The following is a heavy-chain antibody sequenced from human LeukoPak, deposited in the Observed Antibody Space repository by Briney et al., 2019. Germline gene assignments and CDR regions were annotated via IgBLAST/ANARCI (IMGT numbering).Heavy chain of an antibody. Sequence: ASVKVSCKASGGTFSSYAISWVRQAPGQGLEWMGRIIPIFGTANYAQKFQGRVTITADKSTSTAYMELSSLRSEDTAVYYCARERDIQLWSFDYWGQGTLVTVSS. CDR2: IIPIFGTA. CDR1: GGTFSSYA. CDR3: ARERDIQLWSFDY. J-gene: IGHJ4*02. D-gene: IGHD5-18*01. V-gene: IGHV1-69*06.